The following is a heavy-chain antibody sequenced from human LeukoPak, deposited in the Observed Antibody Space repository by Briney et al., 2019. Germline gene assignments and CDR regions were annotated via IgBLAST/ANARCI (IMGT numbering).Heavy chain of an antibody. J-gene: IGHJ4*02. CDR3: ARDSSCSSTSCYENY. CDR1: GFTVSSNY. D-gene: IGHD2-2*01. Sequence: GSLRLSCAASGFTVSSNYMSWVRQAPGKGLEWVSVIYSGGSTYYADSVKGRFTISRDNSKNTLYLQMNSLRAEDTAVYYCARDSSCSSTSCYENYWGQGTLVTVSS. V-gene: IGHV3-53*01. CDR2: IYSGGST.